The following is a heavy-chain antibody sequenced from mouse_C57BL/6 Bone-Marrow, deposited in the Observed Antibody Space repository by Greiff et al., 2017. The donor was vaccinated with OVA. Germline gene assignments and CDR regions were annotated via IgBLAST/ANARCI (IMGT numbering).Heavy chain of an antibody. J-gene: IGHJ3*01. CDR3: ARQLRLLFAY. D-gene: IGHD3-2*02. CDR2: IYPGDGDT. V-gene: IGHV1-82*01. Sequence: QVQLQQSGPELVKPGASVKISCKASGYAFSSSWMNWVEQRPGKGLEWIGRIYPGDGDTNYNGKFKGKATLTADKSSSTAYMQLSSLTSEDSAVYFCARQLRLLFAYWGQGTLVTVSA. CDR1: GYAFSSSW.